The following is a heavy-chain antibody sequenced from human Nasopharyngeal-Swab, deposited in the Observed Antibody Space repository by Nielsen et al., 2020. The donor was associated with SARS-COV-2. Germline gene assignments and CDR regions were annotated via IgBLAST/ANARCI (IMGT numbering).Heavy chain of an antibody. J-gene: IGHJ4*02. CDR3: ARGGSSGESSFDY. CDR1: GFTFSSYA. V-gene: IGHV3-30-3*01. D-gene: IGHD5-12*01. Sequence: GGSLRLSCEASGFTFSSYAMHWVRQAPGKGLEWVAVISYDGSIKKSADSVEGRFTISRDNSKNTLYLQMNSLRADDTAVYYCARGGSSGESSFDYWGQGTLVTVSA. CDR2: ISYDGSIK.